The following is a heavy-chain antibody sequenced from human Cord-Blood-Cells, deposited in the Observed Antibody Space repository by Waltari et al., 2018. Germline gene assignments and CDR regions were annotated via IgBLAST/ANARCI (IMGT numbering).Heavy chain of an antibody. CDR1: GFTFSSYG. J-gene: IGHJ4*02. Sequence: QVQLVESGGGVVQPGRSLRLSCAESGFTFSSYGMHWVRQAPGKGLEWVAVIWYDGSNKYYADSVKGRFTISRDNSKNTLYLQMNSLRAEDTAVYYCARGWNYFDYWGQGTLVTVSS. CDR2: IWYDGSNK. D-gene: IGHD1-1*01. V-gene: IGHV3-33*01. CDR3: ARGWNYFDY.